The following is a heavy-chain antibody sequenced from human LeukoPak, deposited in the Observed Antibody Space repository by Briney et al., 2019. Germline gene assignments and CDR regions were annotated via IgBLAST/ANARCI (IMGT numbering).Heavy chain of an antibody. Sequence: SETLSLTCAVYGGSFSGYYWSWIRQPPGKGLEWIGEINHSGSTNYNPSLKSRVTISVDTSKNQFSLKLSSVTAADTAVYYCARRRGTFGGAGYYFDYWGQGTLVTVSS. J-gene: IGHJ4*02. CDR2: INHSGST. CDR1: GGSFSGYY. V-gene: IGHV4-34*01. CDR3: ARRRGTFGGAGYYFDY. D-gene: IGHD3-16*01.